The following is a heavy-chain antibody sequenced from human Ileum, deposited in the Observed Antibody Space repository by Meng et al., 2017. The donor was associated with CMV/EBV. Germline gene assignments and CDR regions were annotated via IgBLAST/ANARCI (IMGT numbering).Heavy chain of an antibody. CDR3: VRGGKIISSTDKWFEP. D-gene: IGHD3-16*01. V-gene: IGHV4-61*08. CDR2: IHYTGST. J-gene: IGHJ5*02. CDR1: GDSVSSGGYY. Sequence: SETLSLTCTVSGDSVSSGGYYWSWIRQPPGRALEWIGYIHYTGSTHYNPSLKSRVTMSVDLSRNQFSLKLSSVTAADTAVYYCVRGGKIISSTDKWFEPWGQGTLVTVSS.